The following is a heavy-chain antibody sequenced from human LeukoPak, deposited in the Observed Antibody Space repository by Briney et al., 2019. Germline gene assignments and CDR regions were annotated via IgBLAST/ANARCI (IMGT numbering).Heavy chain of an antibody. CDR1: GFTFSSYS. V-gene: IGHV3-48*01. CDR3: ARDDGSSWPVDY. J-gene: IGHJ4*02. D-gene: IGHD6-13*01. Sequence: SGGSLRLSCAASGFTFSSYSMNWVRQAPGKGLEWVSSITSSSSTKHYADSVKGRFTISRDNAENSLYLQMNSLRAEDTAVYYCARDDGSSWPVDYWGQGTLVTVSS. CDR2: ITSSSSTK.